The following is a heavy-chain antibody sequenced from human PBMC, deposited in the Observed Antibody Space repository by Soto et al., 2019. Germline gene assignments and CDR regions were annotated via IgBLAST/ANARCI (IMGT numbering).Heavy chain of an antibody. CDR2: IYPGDSDT. Sequence: GESLKISCKGSGYSFTSYWIGWVRQMPGKGLEWMGIIYPGDSDTRYSPSFQGQVTISADKSISTAYLQWSSLKASDTAMYYCSRREALVGGGGGYYYNYGMDVCGQGTTVTVSS. CDR3: SRREALVGGGGGYYYNYGMDV. J-gene: IGHJ6*02. CDR1: GYSFTSYW. V-gene: IGHV5-51*01. D-gene: IGHD2-8*02.